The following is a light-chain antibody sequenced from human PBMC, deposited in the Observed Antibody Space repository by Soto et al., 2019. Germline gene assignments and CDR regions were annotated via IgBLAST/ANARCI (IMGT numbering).Light chain of an antibody. CDR3: QQRSNWPPLT. J-gene: IGKJ4*01. CDR2: GAS. CDR1: QSVSSSY. V-gene: IGKV3D-20*02. Sequence: EIVLTPSPGTLSLSPGERATLSCRASQSVSSSYLAWYQQKPGQAPRLLIYGASNRATGIPARFSGSGSGTDFTLTISSLEPEDFAVYYCQQRSNWPPLTFGGGTKVDIK.